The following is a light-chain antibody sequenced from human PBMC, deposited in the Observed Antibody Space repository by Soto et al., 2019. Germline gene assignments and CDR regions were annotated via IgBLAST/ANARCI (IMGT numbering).Light chain of an antibody. Sequence: QSVLTQPPSVSGAPGQRVTISCTGSSSNIGAGYDVHWYQQLPGTAPKLLIYGNSNRPSGVPDRFSGSKSGTSASLAITGLQAEDEAEYYCQSYDNSLSVRVFGGGTKLTVL. CDR3: QSYDNSLSVRV. CDR2: GNS. CDR1: SSNIGAGYD. V-gene: IGLV1-40*01. J-gene: IGLJ3*02.